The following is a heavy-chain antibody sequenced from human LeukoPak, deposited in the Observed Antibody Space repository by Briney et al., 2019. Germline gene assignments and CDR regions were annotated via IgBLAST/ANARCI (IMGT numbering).Heavy chain of an antibody. D-gene: IGHD6-13*01. J-gene: IGHJ4*02. CDR3: ARAGYSSSWCDY. Sequence: PGGSLRLSCAASGLTISGHWMAWVRQAPGKGLEWVAGIKEDGSEAHYVDSVKGRFTISRDNAKNSLYLQMASLRAEDTAVYYCARAGYSSSWCDYWGQGTLVTVSS. CDR2: IKEDGSEA. V-gene: IGHV3-7*01. CDR1: GLTISGHW.